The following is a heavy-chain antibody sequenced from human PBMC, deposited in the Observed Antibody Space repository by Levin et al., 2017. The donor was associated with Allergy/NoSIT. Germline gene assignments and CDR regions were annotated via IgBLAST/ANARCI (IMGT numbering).Heavy chain of an antibody. Sequence: SETLSLTCDVYGGSFGGVYWSWLRQPPGKGLEWIGEISHRGSTTYNPSLKSRVTISLETSRNQFSVKLKSVTAADTAVYYCAVFSLRYGVVDIWGQGTMVTVSS. J-gene: IGHJ3*02. CDR3: AVFSLRYGVVDI. V-gene: IGHV4-34*01. CDR2: ISHRGST. CDR1: GGSFGGVY. D-gene: IGHD4-17*01.